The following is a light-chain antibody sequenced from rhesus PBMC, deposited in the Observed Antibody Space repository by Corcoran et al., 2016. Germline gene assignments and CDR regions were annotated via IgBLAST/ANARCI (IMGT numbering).Light chain of an antibody. Sequence: DIQMTQSPSSLSASVGDRVTITCRASQGISNYLSWYQQKPGKAPKRLIYAASSLESGVPSRFSGSGSGTEFTITISSLQPEDFAAYYGLQYNSKPPLTFGGGTKVELK. V-gene: IGKV1-36*01. CDR3: LQYNSKPPLT. CDR1: QGISNY. CDR2: AAS. J-gene: IGKJ4*01.